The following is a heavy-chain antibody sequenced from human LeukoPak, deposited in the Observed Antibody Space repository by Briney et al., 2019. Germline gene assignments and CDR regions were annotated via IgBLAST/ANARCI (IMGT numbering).Heavy chain of an antibody. V-gene: IGHV1-69*13. CDR3: ARGGYSYGSYGYYGMDV. CDR2: IIPIFGTA. D-gene: IGHD5-18*01. CDR1: GGTFSSYA. Sequence: ASVKVSCKASGGTFSSYAISWVRQAPGQGLEWMGGIIPIFGTANYAQKFQGRVTITADESTSTAYMELSSLRSEDTAVYYCARGGYSYGSYGYYGMDVWGQGATVTVSS. J-gene: IGHJ6*02.